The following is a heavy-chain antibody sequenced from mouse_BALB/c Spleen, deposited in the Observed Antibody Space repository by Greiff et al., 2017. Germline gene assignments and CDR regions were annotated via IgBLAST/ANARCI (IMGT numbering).Heavy chain of an antibody. V-gene: IGHV2-6-7*01. CDR1: GFSLTGYG. J-gene: IGHJ2*01. CDR2: ICGDGST. Sequence: VQLVESGPGLVAPSQSLYITCTDSGFSLTGYGVNWVRQPPGKGLEWLGMICGDGSTDYYSDLKSRRSISKDNSKRQVFLKMSSLQTDDTARYYCARNYCDYFDYWGQGTTLTVSS. D-gene: IGHD1-1*01. CDR3: ARNYCDYFDY.